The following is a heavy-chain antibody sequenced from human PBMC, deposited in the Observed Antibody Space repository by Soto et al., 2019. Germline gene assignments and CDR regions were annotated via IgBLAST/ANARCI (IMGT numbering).Heavy chain of an antibody. J-gene: IGHJ5*02. Sequence: SETLSLTCTVSGGSISSGDYYWSWIRQPPGKGLEWIGYIYYSGSTYYNPSLKSRVTISVDTSKNQFSLKLSSVTAADTAVYYCARAPGDNWFAPWGQGTLVTVSS. D-gene: IGHD7-27*01. V-gene: IGHV4-30-4*01. CDR2: IYYSGST. CDR3: ARAPGDNWFAP. CDR1: GGSISSGDYY.